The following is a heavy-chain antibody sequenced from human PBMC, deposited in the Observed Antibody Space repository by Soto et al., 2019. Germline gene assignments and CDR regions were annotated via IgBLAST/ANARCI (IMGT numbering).Heavy chain of an antibody. J-gene: IGHJ6*02. CDR1: VLTFSIYS. Sequence: GGFLRISCAASVLTFSIYSMNWVRQAPGKGLEWVSSISSSSSYIYYADSVKGRFTISRDNAKNSLYLQMNRLRAEDTAVYYCARLVVVPAAINYYYGMDVWGQGTTVTVSS. CDR2: ISSSSSYI. CDR3: ARLVVVPAAINYYYGMDV. D-gene: IGHD2-2*02. V-gene: IGHV3-21*01.